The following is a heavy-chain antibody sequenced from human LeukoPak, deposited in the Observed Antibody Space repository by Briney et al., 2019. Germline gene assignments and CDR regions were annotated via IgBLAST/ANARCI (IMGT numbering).Heavy chain of an antibody. CDR1: GFTFSSYG. Sequence: GGSLRLSCAASGFTFSSYGMSWVRQAPGKGLEWVSAIGGRDGSTYYADSVKGRFTISRDNSKNTLYLQMNSLRAEDTAVYYCAKKSQAAAGPSYFDYWGQGTLVTVSS. D-gene: IGHD6-13*01. CDR3: AKKSQAAAGPSYFDY. V-gene: IGHV3-23*01. CDR2: IGGRDGST. J-gene: IGHJ4*02.